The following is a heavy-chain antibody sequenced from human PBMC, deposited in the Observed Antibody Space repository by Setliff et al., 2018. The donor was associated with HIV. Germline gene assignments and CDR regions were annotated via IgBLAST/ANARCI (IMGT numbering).Heavy chain of an antibody. CDR2: ITPSGAT. J-gene: IGHJ4*02. D-gene: IGHD3-10*01. V-gene: IGHV4-34*01. Sequence: SETLSLTCAVYGGSFSGHYWSWFRQPPGKGLEWIGEITPSGATNYLPSLKSRVTISVDTSKNQFSLRLSSVTAGDTAVYYCTRRRGPRVRGVDPTPSYYFDYWGQGTLVTVSS. CDR3: TRRRGPRVRGVDPTPSYYFDY. CDR1: GGSFSGHY.